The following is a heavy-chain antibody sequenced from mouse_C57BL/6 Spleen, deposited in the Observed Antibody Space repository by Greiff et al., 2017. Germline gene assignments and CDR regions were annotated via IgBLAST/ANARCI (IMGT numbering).Heavy chain of an antibody. J-gene: IGHJ1*01. Sequence: VQLQQSGPELVKPGASVKMSCKASGYTFTDYNMHWVKQSPGKSLEWIGNINPNNGGTSYKQKFKGKATVTVNNSSSTAYMQLRSLTSEESAVYYCARESDGYFDDWGEGTTVTVSS. D-gene: IGHD1-3*01. CDR2: INPNNGGT. CDR1: GYTFTDYN. CDR3: ARESDGYFDD. V-gene: IGHV1-22*01.